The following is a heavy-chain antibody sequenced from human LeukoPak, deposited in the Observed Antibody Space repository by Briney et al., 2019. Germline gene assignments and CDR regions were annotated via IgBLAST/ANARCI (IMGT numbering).Heavy chain of an antibody. CDR2: SYYGGNT. CDR3: ARHGWPGSYVHFDY. CDR1: GGSISSSIYY. Sequence: SETLSLTCPVTGGSISSSIYYWRWIRQPPGKTLECIGSSYYGGNTYYNQSVKSRVTISGDTSKNQFSLKLSSVTAADTAVYYCARHGWPGSYVHFDYWGQGTLVTVSS. V-gene: IGHV4-39*01. J-gene: IGHJ4*02. D-gene: IGHD3-16*01.